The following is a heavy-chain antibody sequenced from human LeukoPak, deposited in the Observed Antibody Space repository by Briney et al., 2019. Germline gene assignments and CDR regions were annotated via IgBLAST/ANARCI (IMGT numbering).Heavy chain of an antibody. D-gene: IGHD6-19*01. V-gene: IGHV4-59*08. CDR3: ARRRYSSGSDY. CDR2: FYYSGST. J-gene: IGHJ4*02. CDR1: GGSISSYY. Sequence: SETLSLTCTVSGGSISSYYWSWIRQPPGKGLEWIGYFYYSGSTNYNPSLKSRVTISVDTSKNQFSLKLSSVTAADTAMYYCARRRYSSGSDYWGQGTLVTVSS.